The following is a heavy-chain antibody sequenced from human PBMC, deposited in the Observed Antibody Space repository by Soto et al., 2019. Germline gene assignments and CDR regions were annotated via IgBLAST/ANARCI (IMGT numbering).Heavy chain of an antibody. Sequence: SGGSLRLSCAASGFTFSSYAMSWVRQAPGKGLEWVSVISTSAGSTYYADSVKGRFTISRDNSKNTLYLQMNSLRAEDTAVYYCARGHGSFDYWGQGTLVTVSS. CDR1: GFTFSSYA. J-gene: IGHJ4*02. CDR2: ISTSAGST. V-gene: IGHV3-23*01. D-gene: IGHD5-12*01. CDR3: ARGHGSFDY.